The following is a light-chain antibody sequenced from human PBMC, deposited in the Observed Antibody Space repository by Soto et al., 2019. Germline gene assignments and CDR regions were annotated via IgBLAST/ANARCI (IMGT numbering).Light chain of an antibody. Sequence: EIVVKQSPVALSLSKGEIATLSCRASQSVSSSYLAWYQQTPGQAPSLLIYGASSRATGIPDRFSGSGSGTDFTITISRLEPEDFAVYYCQQYGSSPFGQGTRLEIK. J-gene: IGKJ5*01. CDR1: QSVSSSY. CDR2: GAS. V-gene: IGKV3-20*01. CDR3: QQYGSSP.